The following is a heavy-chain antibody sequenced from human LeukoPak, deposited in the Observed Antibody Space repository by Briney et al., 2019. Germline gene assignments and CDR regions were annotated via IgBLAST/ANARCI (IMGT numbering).Heavy chain of an antibody. CDR1: GFTFSSYS. J-gene: IGHJ4*02. Sequence: GGSLRLSCAASGFTFSSYSMDWVRQAPGKGLEWISSISSASNYIYYADSVRGRFTISRDNAKNSPYLQMNTLRAEDTAVYYCARDPRPFGCSSTSCPRYYFDYWGQGTLVTVSS. D-gene: IGHD2-15*01. V-gene: IGHV3-21*01. CDR3: ARDPRPFGCSSTSCPRYYFDY. CDR2: ISSASNYI.